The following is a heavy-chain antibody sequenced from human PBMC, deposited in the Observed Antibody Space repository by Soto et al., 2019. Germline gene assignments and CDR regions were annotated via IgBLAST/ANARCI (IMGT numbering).Heavy chain of an antibody. Sequence: EVRLVESGGGLVQPGGSLRLSCAASGFTFSDHYMDWVRQAPGKGLEWVGRIRNKVNSFRTEYAASVTGRFTISKDESKNSLYLQMNSLKSDDTAVYYCVRVAIDCRGGRCYSGNYYYFHGMDLWGQGTTVTVSS. J-gene: IGHJ6*02. V-gene: IGHV3-72*01. CDR1: GFTFSDHY. CDR3: VRVAIDCRGGRCYSGNYYYFHGMDL. CDR2: IRNKVNSFRT. D-gene: IGHD2-15*01.